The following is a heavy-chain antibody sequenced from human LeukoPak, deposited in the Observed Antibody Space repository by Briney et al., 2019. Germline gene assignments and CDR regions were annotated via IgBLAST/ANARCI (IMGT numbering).Heavy chain of an antibody. D-gene: IGHD2-21*01. CDR1: GGSISSYY. J-gene: IGHJ4*02. CDR2: IYYSGST. CDR3: VREYSRSVVAGSRPDL. V-gene: IGHV4-59*12. Sequence: PSETLSLTCTVSGGSISSYYWSWIRQPPGKGLEWIGYIYYSGSTNCTPSLKSRVTISIDTSKNQFSLKLTSVTAADTAVYYCVREYSRSVVAGSRPDLWGQGLLVTVSS.